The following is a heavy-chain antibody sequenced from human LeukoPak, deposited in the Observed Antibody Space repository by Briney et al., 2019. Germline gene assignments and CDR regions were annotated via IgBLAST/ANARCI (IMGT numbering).Heavy chain of an antibody. J-gene: IGHJ4*02. CDR2: IYPGDSDT. CDR1: GYSFTSYW. D-gene: IGHD5-18*01. Sequence: GESLKISCKGSGYSFTSYWIGWVRQMPGKGLEWMGIIYPGDSDTRYSPPLQGQVTISADKSISTAYLQWSSLKASDTAMYYCARLRYSYGYPLNYWGQGTLVTVSS. V-gene: IGHV5-51*01. CDR3: ARLRYSYGYPLNY.